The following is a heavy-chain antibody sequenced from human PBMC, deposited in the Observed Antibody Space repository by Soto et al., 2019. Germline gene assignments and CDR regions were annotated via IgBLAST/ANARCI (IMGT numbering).Heavy chain of an antibody. V-gene: IGHV4-4*07. CDR1: GGSMSNFY. D-gene: IGHD4-17*01. Sequence: SETLSLTCSVSGGSMSNFYWSWIRKTAGRGLEWMGRVYATGTSDYNPSLRSRIAMSVDISKKTFSLRLRSVTAADTGVYYCVRDGSKTLRDCFDPWGQGILVTVSS. CDR3: VRDGSKTLRDCFDP. J-gene: IGHJ5*02. CDR2: VYATGTS.